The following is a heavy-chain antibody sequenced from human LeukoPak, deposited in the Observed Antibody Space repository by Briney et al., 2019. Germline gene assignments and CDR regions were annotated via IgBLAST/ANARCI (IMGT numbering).Heavy chain of an antibody. V-gene: IGHV4-34*01. Sequence: SETLSLTCAVYGGSFSGYYWSWIRQPPGKGLEWIGEINHSGSTNYNPSLKSRVTISVDTSKNQFSLKLSSVTAADTAVYYCARGGGPVVPAAIFWFDPGGQGTRVT. CDR3: ARGGGPVVPAAIFWFDP. CDR1: GGSFSGYY. J-gene: IGHJ5*02. CDR2: INHSGST. D-gene: IGHD2-2*02.